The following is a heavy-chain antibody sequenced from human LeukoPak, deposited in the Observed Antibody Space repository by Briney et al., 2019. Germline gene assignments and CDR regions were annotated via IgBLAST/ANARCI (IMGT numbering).Heavy chain of an antibody. D-gene: IGHD6-13*01. V-gene: IGHV4-39*01. Sequence: SETLSLTCTLSGGSISTGTYFWGWIRQPPGKGLEWIGSMSYNSGTTRYNPSLKSRVTISIDTSKNQFSLRLTSVTAPDTAVYYCARHGIAGAGSDYWGQGTLVTVSS. CDR1: GGSISTGTYF. CDR3: ARHGIAGAGSDY. CDR2: MSYNSGTT. J-gene: IGHJ4*02.